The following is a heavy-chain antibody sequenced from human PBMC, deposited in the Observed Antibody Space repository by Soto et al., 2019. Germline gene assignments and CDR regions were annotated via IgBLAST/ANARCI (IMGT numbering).Heavy chain of an antibody. CDR1: GFTFSSYW. V-gene: IGHV3-7*01. CDR3: ARVGYSYGRATPYYY. CDR2: IKQDGSEK. Sequence: PGGSLRLSCAASGFTFSSYWMSWVRQAPGKGLEWVANIKQDGSEKYYVDSVKGRFTISRDNAKNSLYLQMNSLRAEDTAVYYCARVGYSYGRATPYYYWGQGTLVTVSS. D-gene: IGHD5-18*01. J-gene: IGHJ4*02.